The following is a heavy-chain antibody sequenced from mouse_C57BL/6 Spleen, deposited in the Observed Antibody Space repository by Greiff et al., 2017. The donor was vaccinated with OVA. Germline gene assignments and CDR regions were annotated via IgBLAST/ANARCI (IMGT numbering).Heavy chain of an antibody. D-gene: IGHD1-1*01. V-gene: IGHV1-69*01. CDR3: ARMGDITTVGY. J-gene: IGHJ2*01. CDR2: IDPSDSYT. Sequence: QVQLQQPGAELVMPGASVKLSCKASGYTFTSYWMHWVKQRPGQGLEWIGEIDPSDSYTNYNQKFKGKSTLTVDKSSSTAYMQLSSLTSEDSAVYYCARMGDITTVGYWGQGTTLTVSS. CDR1: GYTFTSYW.